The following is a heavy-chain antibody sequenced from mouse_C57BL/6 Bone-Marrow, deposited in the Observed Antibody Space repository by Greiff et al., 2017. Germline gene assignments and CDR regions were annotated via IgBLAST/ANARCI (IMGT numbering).Heavy chain of an antibody. J-gene: IGHJ2*01. CDR1: GYTFTSYW. D-gene: IGHD2-2*01. CDR2: IYPGNSDT. Sequence: VQLQQSGTVLARPGASVKMSCKTSGYTFTSYWMHWVKQRPGQGLEWIGAIYPGNSDTSYNQKFKGKAKLTAVTSASTAYMELSSLTNEDSAVYYCTKSWLDDWGQGTTLTVSS. V-gene: IGHV1-5*01. CDR3: TKSWLDD.